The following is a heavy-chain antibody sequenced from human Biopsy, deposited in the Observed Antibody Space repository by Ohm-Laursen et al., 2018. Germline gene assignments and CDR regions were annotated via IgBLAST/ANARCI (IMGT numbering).Heavy chain of an antibody. CDR2: IYYTGST. Sequence: GTLSLTCAVSGGSISSYYWSWIRQPPGKGLEWIGYIYYTGSTNYNPSLKSRVTISVDTSMNPLSLRLTSVTAADTAVYYCARRGSGGRSFDYWGQGSLVTVFS. V-gene: IGHV4-59*08. CDR1: GGSISSYY. J-gene: IGHJ4*02. D-gene: IGHD2-15*01. CDR3: ARRGSGGRSFDY.